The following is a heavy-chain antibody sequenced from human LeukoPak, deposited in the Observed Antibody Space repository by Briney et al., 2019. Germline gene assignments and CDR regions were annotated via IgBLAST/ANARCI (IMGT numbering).Heavy chain of an antibody. CDR1: GFTFSSYA. Sequence: PGGSLSLSCAASGFTFSSYAMHWLRQAPGKGLEYVSAISSNGGSTYYANSVKGRFTISRDNSKNTLYLQMGSLRAEDMAVYYCARASYYDFWSGYEYDYWGQGTLVTVSS. V-gene: IGHV3-64*01. J-gene: IGHJ4*02. CDR3: ARASYYDFWSGYEYDY. CDR2: ISSNGGST. D-gene: IGHD3-3*01.